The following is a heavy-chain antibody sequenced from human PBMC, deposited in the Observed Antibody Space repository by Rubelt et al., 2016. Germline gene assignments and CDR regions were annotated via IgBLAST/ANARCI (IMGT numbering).Heavy chain of an antibody. V-gene: IGHV1-46*01. D-gene: IGHD3-10*01. CDR3: ARVGFYYDSGSYVD. J-gene: IGHJ4*02. CDR2: INPSGGST. Sequence: QVQLVQSGAEVKKPGASVKVSCKVSGYTLTELSMHWVRQAPGQGLEWMGIINPSGGSTTYAQKFQGRVTMARDTSTSTVYMDLSSLRCEDTAVYYCARVGFYYDSGSYVDWGQGTLVTVSS. CDR1: GYTLTELS.